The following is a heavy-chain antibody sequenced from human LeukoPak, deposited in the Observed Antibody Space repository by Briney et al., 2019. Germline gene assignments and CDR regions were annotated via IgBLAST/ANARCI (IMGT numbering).Heavy chain of an antibody. CDR3: AKDSSVYYYFDY. CDR2: IIGSGGNT. J-gene: IGHJ4*02. V-gene: IGHV3-23*01. D-gene: IGHD3-22*01. CDR1: GFTFSSYA. Sequence: GGSLRLSCAASGFTFSSYAMSWVRQAPGKGLEWVSSIIGSGGNTFYADSVKGRFTISRDNSKNTLYLQMNSLRAEDTAVYYCAKDSSVYYYFDYWGQGTLVTVSS.